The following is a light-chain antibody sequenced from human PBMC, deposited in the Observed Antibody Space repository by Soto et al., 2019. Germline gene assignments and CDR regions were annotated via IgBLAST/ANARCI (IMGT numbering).Light chain of an antibody. Sequence: LTQSPALLSLSPGERATLSCTASQSVDTYIAWYQQRPGQPPRLLIHDTSHLASGVPARFHGSGSGTDFTLTITRLKPEDFGGYSCQRRRNWVSFGTGTRL. CDR1: QSVDTY. CDR3: QRRRNWVS. CDR2: DTS. V-gene: IGKV3-11*01. J-gene: IGKJ3*01.